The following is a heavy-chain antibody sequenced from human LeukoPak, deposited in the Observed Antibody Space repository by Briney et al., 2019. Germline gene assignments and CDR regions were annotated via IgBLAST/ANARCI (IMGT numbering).Heavy chain of an antibody. Sequence: ASVKVSCKASGYTFTSYDINWVRQATGQGLEWMGWMNPNSGNTGYAQKFQGRVTVTRNTSISTAYMELSSLRSEDTAVYYCARTIKWYCSSTSCYGGFNWFDPWGQGTLVTVSS. D-gene: IGHD2-2*01. CDR1: GYTFTSYD. V-gene: IGHV1-8*01. CDR2: MNPNSGNT. J-gene: IGHJ5*02. CDR3: ARTIKWYCSSTSCYGGFNWFDP.